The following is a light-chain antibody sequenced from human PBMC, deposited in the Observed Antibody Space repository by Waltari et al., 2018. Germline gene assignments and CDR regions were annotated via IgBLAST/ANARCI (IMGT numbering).Light chain of an antibody. CDR2: AAS. CDR3: QHYVNLPVT. J-gene: IGKJ1*01. V-gene: IGKV3-20*01. CDR1: QSVSRA. Sequence: EIVLSQSPGPLSLSPGASATPSCSASQSVSRALAWSQQKPGQAPRLLIYAASTRATGVPDRFSGSGSGTDFSLTISRLDPEDFAVYYCQHYVNLPVTFGQGTKVEI.